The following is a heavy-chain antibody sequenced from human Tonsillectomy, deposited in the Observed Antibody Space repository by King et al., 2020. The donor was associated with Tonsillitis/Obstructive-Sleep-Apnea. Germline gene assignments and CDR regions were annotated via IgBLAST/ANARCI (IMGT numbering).Heavy chain of an antibody. CDR1: GFTFSSYA. Sequence: VQLVESGGGLVQPGGSLRLSCAASGFTFSSYALSWVRQAPGEWLGWVSAISGSGGSTYYAVSVKGRCTISGDNSKNPLYLQMNSLRAEDTAVYYCAKDPLEVPADFDYWGQGTLVTVSS. V-gene: IGHV3-23*04. D-gene: IGHD2-2*01. CDR3: AKDPLEVPADFDY. CDR2: ISGSGGST. J-gene: IGHJ4*02.